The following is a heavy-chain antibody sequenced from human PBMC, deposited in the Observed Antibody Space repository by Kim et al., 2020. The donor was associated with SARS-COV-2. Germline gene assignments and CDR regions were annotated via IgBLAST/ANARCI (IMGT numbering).Heavy chain of an antibody. D-gene: IGHD6-13*01. J-gene: IGHJ4*02. V-gene: IGHV4-59*09. Sequence: YNPSLKSRVTISVDTSKNQFSLKLSSVTAADTAVYYCARGSIAAAGIFDYWGQETLVTVSS. CDR3: ARGSIAAAGIFDY.